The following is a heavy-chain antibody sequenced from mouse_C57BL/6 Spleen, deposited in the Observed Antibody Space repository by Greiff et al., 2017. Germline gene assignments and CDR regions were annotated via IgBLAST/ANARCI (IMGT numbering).Heavy chain of an antibody. J-gene: IGHJ2*01. CDR1: GYTFTSYW. CDR2: IDPSDSYT. V-gene: IGHV1-69*01. Sequence: QVQLQQPGAELVMPGASVKLSCKASGYTFTSYWMHWVKQRPGQGLEWIGEIDPSDSYTNYNQKFKGKSTLTVDKSSSTAYMQLSSLTSEDSAVYYWARTSSGYEYFDYWGQGTTLTVSS. D-gene: IGHD3-2*02. CDR3: ARTSSGYEYFDY.